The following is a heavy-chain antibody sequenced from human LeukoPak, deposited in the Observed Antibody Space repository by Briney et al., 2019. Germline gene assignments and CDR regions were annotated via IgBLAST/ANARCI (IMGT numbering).Heavy chain of an antibody. V-gene: IGHV4-31*03. D-gene: IGHD3-3*01. Sequence: SETLSLTCTVSGGSISSGGYYWSWIRQHPGKGLEWIGYIYYSGSTYYNPSLKSRVTISVDTSKNQFSLKLSSVTAADTAVYYCATWPDPIFGVGRDMDVWGKGTTVTVSS. CDR2: IYYSGST. CDR1: GGSISSGGYY. CDR3: ATWPDPIFGVGRDMDV. J-gene: IGHJ6*03.